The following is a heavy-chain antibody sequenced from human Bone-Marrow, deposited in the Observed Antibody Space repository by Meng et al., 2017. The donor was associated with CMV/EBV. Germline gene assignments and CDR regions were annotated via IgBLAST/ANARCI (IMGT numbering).Heavy chain of an antibody. CDR1: GYTLTDYY. Sequence: QVRVVRPGAEVKKPGASVKGTCKASGYTLTDYYRHWVRQAPGQWLEWMGWINPNTDTNSAQKFQGRVTMTRDMSINTANMELSRLTSGDAAVYYWARGSGWSRFDYWGQGTLVTVSS. CDR3: ARGSGWSRFDY. CDR2: INPNTDT. J-gene: IGHJ4*02. D-gene: IGHD6-19*01. V-gene: IGHV1-2*02.